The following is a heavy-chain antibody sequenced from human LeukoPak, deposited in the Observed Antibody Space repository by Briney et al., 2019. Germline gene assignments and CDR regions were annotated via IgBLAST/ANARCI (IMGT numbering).Heavy chain of an antibody. CDR1: GGTFSSYA. V-gene: IGHV1-69*05. CDR2: IIPIFGTA. Sequence: ASVKVSCKASGGTFSSYAISWVRQAPGQGLEWMGGIIPIFGTANYAQKFQGRVTITTDESTSTAYMELSSLRSEDTAVYYCASQPNPYYDSSGPPFDYWGQGTLVTVSS. CDR3: ASQPNPYYDSSGPPFDY. J-gene: IGHJ4*02. D-gene: IGHD3-22*01.